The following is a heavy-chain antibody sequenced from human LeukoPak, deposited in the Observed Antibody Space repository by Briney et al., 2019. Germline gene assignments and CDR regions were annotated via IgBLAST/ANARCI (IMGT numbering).Heavy chain of an antibody. Sequence: GGSLRLSCAASGFTFSSYSMNWVRQAPGKGLEWVSSISSSSSYIYYADSVKGRFAISRDNAKNSLYLQMNSLRAEDTAVYYCACPGGGNSGGYWGQGTLVTVSS. V-gene: IGHV3-21*01. CDR2: ISSSSSYI. J-gene: IGHJ4*02. CDR1: GFTFSSYS. CDR3: ACPGGGNSGGY. D-gene: IGHD4-23*01.